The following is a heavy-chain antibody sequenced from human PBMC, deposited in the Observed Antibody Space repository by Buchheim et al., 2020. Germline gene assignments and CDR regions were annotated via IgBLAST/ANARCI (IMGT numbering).Heavy chain of an antibody. CDR3: AKSTWHYYDSSGYYYMAPTRFDP. CDR1: GFTFSSYW. Sequence: EVQLVESGGGLVQPGGSLRLSCATSGFTFSSYWMHWVRQAPGKGLVWVSRINSDGSSTSYADSVKGRFTISRDKAKTKLYLQMNSLRAEDTAVYYCAKSTWHYYDSSGYYYMAPTRFDPWGQGTL. D-gene: IGHD3-22*01. CDR2: INSDGSST. V-gene: IGHV3-74*01. J-gene: IGHJ5*02.